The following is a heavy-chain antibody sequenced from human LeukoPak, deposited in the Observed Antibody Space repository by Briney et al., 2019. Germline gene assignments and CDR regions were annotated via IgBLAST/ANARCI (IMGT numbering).Heavy chain of an antibody. D-gene: IGHD1-26*01. J-gene: IGHJ4*02. CDR1: GYTFTSYG. V-gene: IGHV1-46*01. Sequence: ASVKVSCKASGYTFTSYGISWVRQAPGQGLEWMGIINPSGGSTSYAQKFQGRVTMTRDTSTSTVYMELSSLRSEDTAVYYCARVSGSAPGALFDYWGQGTLVTVSS. CDR3: ARVSGSAPGALFDY. CDR2: INPSGGST.